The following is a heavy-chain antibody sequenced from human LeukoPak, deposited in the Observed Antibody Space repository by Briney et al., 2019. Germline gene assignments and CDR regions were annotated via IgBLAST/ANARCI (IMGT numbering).Heavy chain of an antibody. V-gene: IGHV5-51*01. J-gene: IGHJ6*04. Sequence: GESLKISCQGSGYTLSYFWVAWVRQMPGKGLEWMGVIYPGDSDTRYSPSFQGQVTISADESINTAYLQWSSLKASDTATYYCARTLDYGSASTRYSDVWGKGTRVIVSS. D-gene: IGHD3-10*01. CDR2: IYPGDSDT. CDR3: ARTLDYGSASTRYSDV. CDR1: GYTLSYFW.